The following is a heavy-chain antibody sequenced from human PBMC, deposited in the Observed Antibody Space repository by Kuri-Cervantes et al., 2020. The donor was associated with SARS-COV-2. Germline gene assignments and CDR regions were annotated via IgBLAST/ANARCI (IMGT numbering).Heavy chain of an antibody. CDR1: GITFSGHW. D-gene: IGHD1-1*01. CDR2: INHDGSYT. J-gene: IGHJ4*01. Sequence: GESLKISCAASGITFSGHWIHWVRQAPGKGLVWVSLINHDGSYTNNADSVKSRFTLTRDNAKNMLFLQMNSLRAEDTAVYYCVRDGDHWNFDYWGQGTLVTVSS. CDR3: VRDGDHWNFDY. V-gene: IGHV3-74*01.